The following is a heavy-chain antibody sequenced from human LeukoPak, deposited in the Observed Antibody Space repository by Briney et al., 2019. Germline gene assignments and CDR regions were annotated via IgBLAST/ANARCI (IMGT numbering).Heavy chain of an antibody. J-gene: IGHJ4*02. V-gene: IGHV3-30*03. CDR1: GFTFSIYG. D-gene: IGHD1-14*01. CDR3: RAETKNRGYYFDY. CDR2: ISSDGREE. Sequence: GRSLRLSCAASGFTFSIYGMHWVRQAPGKGLEWVAVISSDGREEDYADSVRGRFTISRDNSRDTLYLQMSSLRPEEAAVYYCRAETKNRGYYFDYWGQGTLVTVSS.